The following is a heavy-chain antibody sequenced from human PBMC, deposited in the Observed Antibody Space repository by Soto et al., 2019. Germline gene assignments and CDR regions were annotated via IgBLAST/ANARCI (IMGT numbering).Heavy chain of an antibody. CDR3: ARICWTCDYGMDV. CDR2: TSRSDGST. CDR1: TFNFGDYA. V-gene: IGHV3-23*01. J-gene: IGHJ6*02. D-gene: IGHD3-3*01. Sequence: EVQLLESGGGLVQPGGSLRLSCTASTFNFGDYAMSWVRQAPGKGLEWLATTSRSDGSTYYAESLEGRFSISKDNSKNTLSLQMNSLRGEDTAIYYCARICWTCDYGMDVWGQGTTVTVSS.